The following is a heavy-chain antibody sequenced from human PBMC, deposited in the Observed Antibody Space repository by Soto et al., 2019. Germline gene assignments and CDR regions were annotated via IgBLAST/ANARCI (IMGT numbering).Heavy chain of an antibody. V-gene: IGHV1-18*04. CDR2: ISGYNGNT. J-gene: IGHJ6*02. CDR1: GYTFISNV. CDR3: ARDDPFVIPLYYHYGMLF. Sequence: SVKVSWKASGYTFISNVISWVRQAPGQGLEWMGWISGYNGNTNYAQKFLGRVTMTTDTSTSTAYMDVRSLRSDDTAVDYCARDDPFVIPLYYHYGMLFWGQGPRVT.